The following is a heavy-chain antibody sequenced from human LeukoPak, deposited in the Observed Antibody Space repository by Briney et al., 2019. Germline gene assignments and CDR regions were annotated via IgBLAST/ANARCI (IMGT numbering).Heavy chain of an antibody. Sequence: SETLSLTCTVSGGSISSYYWSWIRQPPGKGLEWIGYIYYSGSTNYNPSLKSRVTISVDTSKNQFSLKLSSVTAADTAVYYCARGGLYCTNGVCYGTAFDIWGQGTMVTVSS. V-gene: IGHV4-59*01. D-gene: IGHD2-8*01. CDR2: IYYSGST. CDR3: ARGGLYCTNGVCYGTAFDI. J-gene: IGHJ3*02. CDR1: GGSISSYY.